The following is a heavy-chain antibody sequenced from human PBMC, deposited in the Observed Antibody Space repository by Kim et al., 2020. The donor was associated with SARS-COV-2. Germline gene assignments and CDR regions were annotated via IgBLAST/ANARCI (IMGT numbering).Heavy chain of an antibody. V-gene: IGHV3-74*01. CDR3: TSFDL. Sequence: NNYADSVRGRFTISRDDAENTLYLQMYSLRPEDTAVYTCTSFDLWGQGTLVTVSS. CDR2: N. J-gene: IGHJ4*02. D-gene: IGHD2-2*01.